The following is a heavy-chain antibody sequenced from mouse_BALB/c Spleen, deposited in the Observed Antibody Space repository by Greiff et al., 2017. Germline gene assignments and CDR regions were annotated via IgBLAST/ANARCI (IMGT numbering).Heavy chain of an antibody. Sequence: EVQLQQSGPGLVKPSQSLSLTCTVTGYSITSDYAWTWIRQFPGNKLEWMGYISYSGSTSYNPSLKSRISITRDTSKNQFFLQLNSVTTEDTATYYCARSGAMDYWGQGTSVTVSS. V-gene: IGHV3-2*02. CDR1: GYSITSDYA. CDR3: ARSGAMDY. J-gene: IGHJ4*01. CDR2: ISYSGST.